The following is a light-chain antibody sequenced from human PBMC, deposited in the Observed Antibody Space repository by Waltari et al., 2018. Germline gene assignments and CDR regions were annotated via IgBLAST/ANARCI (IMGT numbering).Light chain of an antibody. CDR2: DVS. V-gene: IGLV2-14*03. CDR3: TSYTSRNTLV. CDR1: SRDVGAYTY. Sequence: QSALTQPASVSGSPGQSITISCPGTSRDVGAYTYISWYQQHPGKVPKVMIFDVSNRPSGVSNRVSGSKSGNTASLTISGLQAEDEADYYCTSYTSRNTLVFGSGTKVTVL. J-gene: IGLJ1*01.